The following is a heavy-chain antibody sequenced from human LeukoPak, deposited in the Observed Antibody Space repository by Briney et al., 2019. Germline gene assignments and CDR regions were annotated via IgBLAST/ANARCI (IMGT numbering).Heavy chain of an antibody. CDR2: INNDGSGT. CDR3: VRGLLGPDY. CDR1: GFTFSSYC. Sequence: GGSLRLSCAASGFTFSSYCMHWVRQAPGKGLMWVSRINNDGSGTVYADSVEGRFTISRDNAKNTVYLQMNSLIANDTAVYYCVRGLLGPDYWGQGTQVTVSS. D-gene: IGHD7-27*01. J-gene: IGHJ4*02. V-gene: IGHV3-74*01.